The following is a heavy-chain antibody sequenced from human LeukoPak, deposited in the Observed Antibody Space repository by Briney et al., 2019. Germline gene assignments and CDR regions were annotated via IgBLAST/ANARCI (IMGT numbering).Heavy chain of an antibody. V-gene: IGHV3-30*03. J-gene: IGHJ4*02. CDR2: ISYDGSNK. CDR3: ARVGTTMVRGVRSAYYFDY. Sequence: GRSLRLSCAASGFTFSSYGMHWVRQAPGKGLEWVAVISYDGSNKYYADSVKGRFTISRDNSKNSLYLQMNSLRAEDTAVYYCARVGTTMVRGVRSAYYFDYWGQGTLVTVSS. D-gene: IGHD3-10*01. CDR1: GFTFSSYG.